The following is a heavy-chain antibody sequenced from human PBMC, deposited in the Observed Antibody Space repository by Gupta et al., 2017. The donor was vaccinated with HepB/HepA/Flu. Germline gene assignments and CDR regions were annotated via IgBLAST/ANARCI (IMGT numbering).Heavy chain of an antibody. J-gene: IGHJ4*02. Sequence: QVQLVESGGGVVQPGRSLRLSCAASGFTFSSYGMHWVRQAPGKGLEWVAVSSYDGSNKYYADSVKGRFTISRDNSKNTLYLQMSSLRTEDTAVYYCAGGRMYNWNQFDYWGQGTLVTVSS. CDR2: SSYDGSNK. CDR3: AGGRMYNWNQFDY. D-gene: IGHD1-1*01. V-gene: IGHV3-30*03. CDR1: GFTFSSYG.